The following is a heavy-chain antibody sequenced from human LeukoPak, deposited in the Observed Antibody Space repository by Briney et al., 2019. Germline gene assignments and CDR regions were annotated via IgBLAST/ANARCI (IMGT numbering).Heavy chain of an antibody. CDR2: FGTRSTSI. CDR1: GFTFSGYS. V-gene: IGHV3-21*01. D-gene: IGHD3-22*01. J-gene: IGHJ4*02. Sequence: GGSLRLSCTASGFTFSGYSMNWIRQAPGKGQEWVSSFGTRSTSIYHAGSVKGRFAISRDNAKNSLYLQMNSLRAEDTALYYCAREVSEGFDFWGQGTLVTASS. CDR3: AREVSEGFDF.